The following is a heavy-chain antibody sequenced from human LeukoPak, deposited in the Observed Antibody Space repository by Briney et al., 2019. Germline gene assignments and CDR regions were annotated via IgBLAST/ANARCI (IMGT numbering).Heavy chain of an antibody. J-gene: IGHJ3*02. Sequence: PGGSLRLSCAASGFTFSSYGMHWVRQAPGKGLEWVAVIWYDGSNKYYADSVKGRFTISRDNSKNTLYLQMNSLRAEDTAVYYCARIRLWGSSGYDDAFDIWGQGTMVTVSS. CDR1: GFTFSSYG. V-gene: IGHV3-33*01. D-gene: IGHD3-22*01. CDR3: ARIRLWGSSGYDDAFDI. CDR2: IWYDGSNK.